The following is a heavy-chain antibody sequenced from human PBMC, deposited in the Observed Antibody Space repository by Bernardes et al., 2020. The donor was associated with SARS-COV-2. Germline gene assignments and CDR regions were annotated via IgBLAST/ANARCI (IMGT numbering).Heavy chain of an antibody. CDR2: VSYRGTT. J-gene: IGHJ6*02. Sequence: SETLSLTCAVSGGSITSGAWYWNWVRQPPGKGLEWIGCVSYRGTTSYNPSLRSRLNIELDTSNNQVSLKVSSVTGADTAVYYCAKMTNYYFTMDVWGLGTTVTVSS. V-gene: IGHV4-31*11. CDR3: AKMTNYYFTMDV. CDR1: GGSITSGAWY.